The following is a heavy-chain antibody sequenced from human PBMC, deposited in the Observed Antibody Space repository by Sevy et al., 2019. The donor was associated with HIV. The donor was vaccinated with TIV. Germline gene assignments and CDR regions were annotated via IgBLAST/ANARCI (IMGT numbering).Heavy chain of an antibody. J-gene: IGHJ4*02. Sequence: GGSLRLSCAASGIIFKSYVMSWVRQAPGKGLEWLSGIRASGGSTYYADSVKGRFTISRDNFKSTLYLQMNILRAEETAVYYCAGAGVGAKGFDYWGQGTLVTVSS. D-gene: IGHD1-26*01. CDR2: IRASGGST. V-gene: IGHV3-23*01. CDR3: AGAGVGAKGFDY. CDR1: GIIFKSYV.